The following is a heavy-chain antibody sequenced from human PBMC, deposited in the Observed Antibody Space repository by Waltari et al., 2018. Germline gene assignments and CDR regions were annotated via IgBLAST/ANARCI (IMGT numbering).Heavy chain of an antibody. J-gene: IGHJ3*02. CDR1: GYTFTSYD. CDR3: ARDPTYCGGDCYAFDI. V-gene: IGHV1-8*02. D-gene: IGHD2-21*02. Sequence: QVQLVQSGAEVKKPGASVKVSCKASGYTFTSYDINWVRQATGQGLEWMGWMNPNIGNTGYAQKFQGRVTMTRNTSISTAYMELSSLRSEDTAVYYCARDPTYCGGDCYAFDIWGQGTMVTVSS. CDR2: MNPNIGNT.